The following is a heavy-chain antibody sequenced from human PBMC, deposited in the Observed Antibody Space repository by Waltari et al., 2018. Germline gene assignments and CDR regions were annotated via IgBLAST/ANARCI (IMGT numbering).Heavy chain of an antibody. V-gene: IGHV3-21*01. CDR1: GFTFSSYS. J-gene: IGHJ3*02. CDR2: ISSSSSYI. Sequence: EVQLVESGGGLVKPGGSLRLSCAASGFTFSSYSMNWVRQAPGKGLEWVSSISSSSSYIYYADSVKGRFTISRDNAKNSLYLQMNSLRAEDTAVYYCARDLKLRYFDWLRGGAFDIWGQGTMVTVSS. CDR3: ARDLKLRYFDWLRGGAFDI. D-gene: IGHD3-9*01.